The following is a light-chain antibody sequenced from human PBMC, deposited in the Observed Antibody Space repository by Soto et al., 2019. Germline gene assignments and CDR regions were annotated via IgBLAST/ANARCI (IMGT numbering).Light chain of an antibody. Sequence: QSALTQPPSASGSPGQSVTISCTGTSSDVGGYNDVSWYQQHPGKAPKLMISEVSKRPSGVPDRFSGSKSGNTASLTVSGLQDEDEDDYYCSSFAGNNNLVFGGGTKVTVL. J-gene: IGLJ2*01. CDR3: SSFAGNNNLV. V-gene: IGLV2-8*01. CDR2: EVS. CDR1: SSDVGGYND.